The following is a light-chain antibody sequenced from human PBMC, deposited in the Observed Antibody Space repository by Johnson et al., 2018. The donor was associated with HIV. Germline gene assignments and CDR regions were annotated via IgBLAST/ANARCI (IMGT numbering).Light chain of an antibody. CDR1: SSNIGNNY. J-gene: IGLJ1*01. V-gene: IGLV1-51*02. CDR2: ENN. CDR3: GTWDSSPSAFYV. Sequence: QSVLTQPPSVSAAPGQKVTISCSGSSSNIGNNYVSWYQQLPGTAPKLLIYENNKRPSGIPDRFSGSKSGTSATLALTGLQTGDEADYYCGTWDSSPSAFYVFGTGTKITVL.